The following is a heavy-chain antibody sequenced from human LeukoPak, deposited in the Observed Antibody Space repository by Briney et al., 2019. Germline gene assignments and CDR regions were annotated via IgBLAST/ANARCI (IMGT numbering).Heavy chain of an antibody. CDR2: IYHSGST. V-gene: IGHV4-30-2*01. J-gene: IGHJ4*02. CDR3: ARTAYDYDNYAWGLNGY. D-gene: IGHD4-11*01. Sequence: PSQTLSLTCAVSGGSISSGGYSWSWIRQPPGKGLEWIGYIYHSGSTYYNPSLKSRVTISIDRSKNQFSLKLRSVTAADTAVYYCARTAYDYDNYAWGLNGYWGQGTLVTVSS. CDR1: GGSISSGGYS.